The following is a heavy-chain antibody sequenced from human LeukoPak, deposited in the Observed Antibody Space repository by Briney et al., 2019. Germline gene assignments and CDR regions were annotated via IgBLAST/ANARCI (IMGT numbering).Heavy chain of an antibody. CDR2: ISNDGKTT. CDR1: GFNFNSHG. CDR3: ARDRHSYDTSGYYYHYYYYGMDV. D-gene: IGHD3-22*01. Sequence: GGPLRLSCAASGFNFNSHGLQWVRQAPGQGLEWVALISNDGKTTDYADSVKGRFTISRDNSENTLFLQMSGLRVEDTAVYYCARDRHSYDTSGYYYHYYYYGMDVWGPGTTVTVSS. J-gene: IGHJ6*02. V-gene: IGHV3-30*04.